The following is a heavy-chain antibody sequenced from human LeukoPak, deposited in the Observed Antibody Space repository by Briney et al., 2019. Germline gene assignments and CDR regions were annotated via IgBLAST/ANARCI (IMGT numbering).Heavy chain of an antibody. D-gene: IGHD3-22*01. CDR2: INPNSGGT. J-gene: IGHJ4*02. V-gene: IGHV1-2*02. CDR3: ARDPRDSSGYPFDY. Sequence: ASVTVSCKASGYTFTGYYMHWVRQAPGQGLEWMGWINPNSGGTNYAQKFQGRVTMTRDTSISTAYMELSRLRSDDTAVYYCARDPRDSSGYPFDYWGQGTLVTVSS. CDR1: GYTFTGYY.